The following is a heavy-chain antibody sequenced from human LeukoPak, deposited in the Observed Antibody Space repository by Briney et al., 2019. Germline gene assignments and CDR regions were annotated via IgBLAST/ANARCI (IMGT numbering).Heavy chain of an antibody. V-gene: IGHV3-23*01. J-gene: IGHJ4*02. CDR3: AKEGYDFWSGYWGDY. CDR2: ISGSGGST. Sequence: GGSLRLSCAASGFTFSSYAMSWVRQAPGKGLEWVSGISGSGGSTYYADSVKGRFTISRDNSKNTLYLQMTSLRAEDTAVYYCAKEGYDFWSGYWGDYWGQGTLVTVSS. D-gene: IGHD3-3*01. CDR1: GFTFSSYA.